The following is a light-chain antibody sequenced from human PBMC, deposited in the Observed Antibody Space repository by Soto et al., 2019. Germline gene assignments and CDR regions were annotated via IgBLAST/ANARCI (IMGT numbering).Light chain of an antibody. V-gene: IGLV8-61*01. CDR1: SGSASTTYY. Sequence: QTVVTQEPSFSVCPGGTVTLTCGLTSGSASTTYYPSWYQQTPGQAPRTLIYSTNIRSSGVPDRFSGSILGNKAALTITGAQADDESDYHCMLYMGGGLVVFGGGTKRTVL. J-gene: IGLJ2*01. CDR3: MLYMGGGLVV. CDR2: STN.